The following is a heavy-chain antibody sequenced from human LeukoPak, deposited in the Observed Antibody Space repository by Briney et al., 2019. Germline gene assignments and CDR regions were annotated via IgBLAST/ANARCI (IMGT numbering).Heavy chain of an antibody. V-gene: IGHV3-53*01. CDR3: ARAHQVWESKEYYYYYYMDV. D-gene: IGHD5-18*01. J-gene: IGHJ6*03. Sequence: PGGSLRLSCAASGFGVGTNYMTWVRQAPGKGLEWVSFIYSDDDVRHADSMKVRFTMSRDNSQNMVYLQMTGLRVEDTAVYYCARAHQVWESKEYYYYYYMDVWGKGTTVTVSS. CDR2: IYSDDDV. CDR1: GFGVGTNY.